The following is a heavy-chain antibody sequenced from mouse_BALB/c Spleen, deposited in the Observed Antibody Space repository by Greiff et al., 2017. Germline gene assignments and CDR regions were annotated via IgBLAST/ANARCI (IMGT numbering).Heavy chain of an antibody. J-gene: IGHJ1*01. V-gene: IGHV5-6-2*01. D-gene: IGHD2-14*01. CDR3: ARQSRYDVYWYFDV. CDR1: GFTFSSYY. Sequence: DVHLVESGGGLVKLGGSLKLSCAASGFTFSSYYMSWVRQTPEKRLELVAAINSNGGSTYYPDTVKGRFTISRDNAKNTLYLQMSSLKSEDTALYYCARQSRYDVYWYFDVWGAGTTVTVSS. CDR2: INSNGGST.